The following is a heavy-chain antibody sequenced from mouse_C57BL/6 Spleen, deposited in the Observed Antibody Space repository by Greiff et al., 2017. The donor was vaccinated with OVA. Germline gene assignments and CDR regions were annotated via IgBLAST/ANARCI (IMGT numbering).Heavy chain of an antibody. Sequence: QVQLQQSGPELVKPGASVKISCKASGYAFSSSWMNWVKQRPGKGLEWIGRIYPGDGDTNYNGKYKGKATLTADKSSSTAYMQLSSLTSEDSAVYFCARRSNYEAMDYWGQGTSVTVSS. V-gene: IGHV1-82*01. CDR2: IYPGDGDT. D-gene: IGHD2-5*01. J-gene: IGHJ4*01. CDR3: ARRSNYEAMDY. CDR1: GYAFSSSW.